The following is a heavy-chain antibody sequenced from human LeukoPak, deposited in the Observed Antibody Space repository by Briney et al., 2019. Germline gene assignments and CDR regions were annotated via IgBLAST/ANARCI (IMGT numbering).Heavy chain of an antibody. CDR3: ARGPDYYGSRPTSADY. CDR1: VDSISRYY. J-gene: IGHJ4*02. Sequence: SETLSLTCTVSVDSISRYYWSWLRQPPAKGREGIGDIYYTGSTNYNPSLKSRVTISVDTSKNQFSLKLSSVTAADTAVYYCARGPDYYGSRPTSADYWGQRTLVTVPS. V-gene: IGHV4-59*01. CDR2: IYYTGST. D-gene: IGHD3-10*01.